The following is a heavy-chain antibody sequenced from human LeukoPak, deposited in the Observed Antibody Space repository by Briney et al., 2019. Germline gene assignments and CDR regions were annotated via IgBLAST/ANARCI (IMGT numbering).Heavy chain of an antibody. D-gene: IGHD3-10*01. Sequence: TGGSLRLSCAASGFTFSNYSMNWVRQAPGKGLEWVSYISSDSGTIYYADSVKGRFTISRDNAKNSLYLQMNSLRAEDTAVYYCERVLYHYGSGTSRVGNGVDIWGQGTMVTVSS. CDR3: ERVLYHYGSGTSRVGNGVDI. CDR2: ISSDSGTI. CDR1: GFTFSNYS. V-gene: IGHV3-48*01. J-gene: IGHJ3*02.